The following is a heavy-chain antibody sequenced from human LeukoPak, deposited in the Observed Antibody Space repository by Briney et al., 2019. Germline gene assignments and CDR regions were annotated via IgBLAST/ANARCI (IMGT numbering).Heavy chain of an antibody. J-gene: IGHJ4*02. CDR3: AKDRNDYGDYNDY. D-gene: IGHD4-17*01. V-gene: IGHV3-23*01. CDR2: ISGSGGST. CDR1: GFTFSSYA. Sequence: GGSLRLSCAASGFTFSSYAMSWVRQAPGKGLEWVSAISGSGGSTYYADSVKGRFTISRDNSKNTPYLQMNSLRAEDTAVYYCAKDRNDYGDYNDYWGQGTLVTVSS.